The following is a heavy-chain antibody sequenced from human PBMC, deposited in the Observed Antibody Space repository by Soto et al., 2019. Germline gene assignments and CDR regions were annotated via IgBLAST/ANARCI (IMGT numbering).Heavy chain of an antibody. CDR3: VTGLAYCGGDCLYYDS. D-gene: IGHD2-21*02. J-gene: IGHJ4*02. CDR1: GFPFSTFD. V-gene: IGHV3-66*01. CDR2: IYSGVT. Sequence: GGSLRLSCASSGFPFSTFDMSWVRQAPGKGLEWVSVIYSGVTKYADSVKGRFTISRDNSKNTLSLQMNSLGAEDTAVYYCVTGLAYCGGDCLYYDSWGQGTLVTVSS.